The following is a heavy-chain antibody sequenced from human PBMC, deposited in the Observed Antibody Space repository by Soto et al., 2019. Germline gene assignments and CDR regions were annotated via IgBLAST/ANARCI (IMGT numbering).Heavy chain of an antibody. CDR2: IIPIIGII. J-gene: IGHJ5*02. CDR3: AGDPDSHYNDSHAYSYP. D-gene: IGHD3-22*01. V-gene: IGHV1-69*04. CDR1: GGTFSTYT. Sequence: SVKVSCKASGGTFSTYTITWVRQAPGQGLEWMGRIIPIIGIINYAQKFQGRVTITADKFTGTAYMELTRLRSDDTAVYYCAGDPDSHYNDSHAYSYPWGQGIQVTVSS.